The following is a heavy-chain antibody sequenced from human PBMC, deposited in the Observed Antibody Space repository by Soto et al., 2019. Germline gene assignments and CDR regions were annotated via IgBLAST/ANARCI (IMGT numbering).Heavy chain of an antibody. D-gene: IGHD1-26*01. CDR3: ATIVGANDY. CDR1: RASIYTYS. J-gene: IGHJ4*02. V-gene: IGHV4-4*07. Sequence: SETLSLTCTVSRASIYTYSWTWIRQPAGKGLQWIGHIYSSGSANYSPSLKSRVSMSVDSSKNQISLKLSSVTAADTAVYYCATIVGANDYWGQGTQVTVSS. CDR2: IYSSGSA.